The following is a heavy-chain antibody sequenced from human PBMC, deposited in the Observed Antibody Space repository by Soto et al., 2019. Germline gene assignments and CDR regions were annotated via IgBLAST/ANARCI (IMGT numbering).Heavy chain of an antibody. J-gene: IGHJ4*02. CDR2: IYNGATT. Sequence: QVQLQESGPGLVKPSETLSLTCIVSGGSISSYYWTWTRQPPGKGLEWIGCIYNGATTNYNPSLKSRVTISVDTSKNQFSRKLTSVTAADTAVYYCARDDSQRPATYWGQGTLVTVSS. CDR1: GGSISSYY. CDR3: ARDDSQRPATY. D-gene: IGHD1-26*01. V-gene: IGHV4-59*01.